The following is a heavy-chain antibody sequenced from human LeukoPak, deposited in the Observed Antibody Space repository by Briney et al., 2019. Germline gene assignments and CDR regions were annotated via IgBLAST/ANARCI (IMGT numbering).Heavy chain of an antibody. CDR2: ISYDGSNK. CDR3: ARERASGYSYGYGTFDL. CDR1: GFSFSSYA. D-gene: IGHD5-18*01. J-gene: IGHJ2*01. Sequence: GGSLRLSCAASGFSFSSYAMHWVRQAPGKGLEWVAVISYDGSNKYYADSVKGRFTISRDNSKNTLYLQMNSLRAEDTAVYYCARERASGYSYGYGTFDLWGRGTLVTVSS. V-gene: IGHV3-30-3*01.